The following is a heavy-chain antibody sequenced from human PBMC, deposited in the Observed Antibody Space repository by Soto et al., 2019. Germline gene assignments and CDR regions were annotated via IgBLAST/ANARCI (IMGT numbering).Heavy chain of an antibody. Sequence: VESLKISCKGSGYSFTSYWISWVRQMPGKGLKSMGRIDPSDSYTNYSPSFQGHVTISADKSISTAYLQLSSLKASNTAMYYCARPYLDRIAAAGDYYCYLGMGVWGQGTTVTVAS. D-gene: IGHD6-13*01. CDR1: GYSFTSYW. J-gene: IGHJ6*02. V-gene: IGHV5-10-1*01. CDR2: IDPSDSYT. CDR3: ARPYLDRIAAAGDYYCYLGMGV.